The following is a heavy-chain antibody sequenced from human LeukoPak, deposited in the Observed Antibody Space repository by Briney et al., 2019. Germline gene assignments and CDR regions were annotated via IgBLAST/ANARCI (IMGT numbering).Heavy chain of an antibody. CDR2: IYTSGST. V-gene: IGHV4-61*02. D-gene: IGHD3-3*01. Sequence: SQTLSLTCTVSGGSISSGSYYWSWIRQPAGKGLEWIGRIYTSGSTNYNPSLKSRVTISVDTSKNQFSLKLSSVTAADTAVYYCARQGDFWSGYTPFFDYWGQGTLVTVSS. J-gene: IGHJ4*02. CDR3: ARQGDFWSGYTPFFDY. CDR1: GGSISSGSYY.